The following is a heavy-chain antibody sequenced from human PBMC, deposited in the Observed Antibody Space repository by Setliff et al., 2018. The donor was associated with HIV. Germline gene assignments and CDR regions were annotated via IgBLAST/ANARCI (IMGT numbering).Heavy chain of an antibody. CDR3: AALSLRTNAVYGIVSTRFDP. J-gene: IGHJ5*02. D-gene: IGHD2-8*01. CDR2: ISRSSTSI. CDR1: GFTFASHA. Sequence: GESLKISCAASGFTFASHAMTWVRQAPGKGLEWVSSISRSSTSIYYADSVKGRFTISRDNAKNSLYLQMNTLRDEDTAVYYCAALSLRTNAVYGIVSTRFDPWGQGTLVTVSS. V-gene: IGHV3-21*04.